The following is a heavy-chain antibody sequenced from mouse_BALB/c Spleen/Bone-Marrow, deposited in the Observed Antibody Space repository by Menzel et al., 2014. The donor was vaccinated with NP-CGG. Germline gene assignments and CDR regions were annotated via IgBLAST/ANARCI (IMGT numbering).Heavy chain of an antibody. CDR3: ARGDGYYVYAMDY. D-gene: IGHD2-3*01. CDR1: GYTFTEYT. V-gene: IGHV1-18*01. CDR2: INPNNGGT. Sequence: EVKLVESGPELVKPRASVKISCKTSGYTFTEYTMHWVKQSHGKSLEWIGSINPNNGGTNYNQKFKGKATLTVDKSSSTAYMEFRSLTSEDSAVYYCARGDGYYVYAMDYWGQGTSVTVSS. J-gene: IGHJ4*01.